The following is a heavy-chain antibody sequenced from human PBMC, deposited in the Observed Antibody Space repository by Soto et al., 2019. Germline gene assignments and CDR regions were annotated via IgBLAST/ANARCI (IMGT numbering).Heavy chain of an antibody. Sequence: SETLSLTCIFSGYYLSSYSLNLLRPSPGMGLEWIGYIYFSGSTKYNPSLQSRVTFSVDTSKNQFSLRLRSVTAADTAVYYCAGRRQTDSSSSQANCLDPWGQGTLVTVS. V-gene: IGHV4-59*08. CDR1: GYYLSSYS. CDR2: IYFSGST. J-gene: IGHJ5*02. D-gene: IGHD2-2*01. CDR3: AGRRQTDSSSSQANCLDP.